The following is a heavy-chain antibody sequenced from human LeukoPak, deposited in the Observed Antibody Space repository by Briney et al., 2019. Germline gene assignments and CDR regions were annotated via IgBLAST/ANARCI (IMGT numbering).Heavy chain of an antibody. D-gene: IGHD3/OR15-3a*01. CDR1: GFSVSNYY. CDR3: ARDRAATQDWVEFDP. V-gene: IGHV3-66*03. J-gene: IGHJ5*02. CDR2: IRGSGET. Sequence: GGSLRLSRAVSGFSVSNYYMNWVRQAPGKGLEWVSLIRGSGETFYADSVKGRFTISRDDSKNTVYLQMNSLRVEDTAEYFCARDRAATQDWVEFDPWGQGTLVTVSS.